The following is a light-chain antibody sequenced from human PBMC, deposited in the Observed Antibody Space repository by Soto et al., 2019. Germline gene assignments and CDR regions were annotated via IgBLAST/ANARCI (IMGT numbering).Light chain of an antibody. CDR3: QQRSDWPPIT. V-gene: IGKV3-11*01. J-gene: IGKJ5*01. CDR2: DAS. CDR1: QSISTY. Sequence: EIVLAKSPDALSLSPGDSPTLSFIASQSISTYLARYQQIPGQTPRLLIYDASNRATGIPARFSGSGSGTDFTLTISSLEPEDFAVYYCQQRSDWPPITFGQGTRLE.